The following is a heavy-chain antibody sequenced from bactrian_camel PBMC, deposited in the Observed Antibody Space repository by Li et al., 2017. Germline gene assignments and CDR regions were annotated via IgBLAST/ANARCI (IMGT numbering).Heavy chain of an antibody. Sequence: DVQLVESGGGSVQAGGSLRLSCAPSGYTYARYCMAWFRQAPGQEREGVAAIYGGGIRTYYADPVKGRFTISRDNAKNTVYLQLNSLKTEDGAMYYCAQETYGTPAYWGQGTQVTVS. V-gene: IGHV3S31*01. CDR1: GYTYARYC. J-gene: IGHJ4*01. CDR3: AQETYGTPAY. D-gene: IGHD2*01. CDR2: IYGGGIRT.